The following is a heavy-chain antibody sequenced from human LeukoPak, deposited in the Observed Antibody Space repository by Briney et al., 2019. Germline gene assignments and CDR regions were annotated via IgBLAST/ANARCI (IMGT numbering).Heavy chain of an antibody. CDR2: IWYDGSNK. J-gene: IGHJ4*02. CDR1: GFTFSTYG. Sequence: GGSLRLSCAASGFTFSTYGIHWVRQAPGKGLEWVAVIWYDGSNKNYVDSVKGRFTISRDNGKNTLYLQMNSLRAEDTAVYYCARVDTAMGSLDYWGQGILVTVSS. CDR3: ARVDTAMGSLDY. V-gene: IGHV3-33*01. D-gene: IGHD5-18*01.